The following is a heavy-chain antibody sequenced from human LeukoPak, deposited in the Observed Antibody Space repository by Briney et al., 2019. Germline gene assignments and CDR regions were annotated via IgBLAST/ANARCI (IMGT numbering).Heavy chain of an antibody. D-gene: IGHD3-22*01. CDR1: GGSIGSSSYY. Sequence: SETLSLTCTISGGSIGSSSYYWGWIRQPPGKGLEWIGTIYYSGRTYYNPSLKSRVTISVVTSKNEFSLRLSSVTAADTAVYYCARLYYYDSSGPPLWGQGTLVTVSS. CDR3: ARLYYYDSSGPPL. V-gene: IGHV4-39*01. CDR2: IYYSGRT. J-gene: IGHJ4*02.